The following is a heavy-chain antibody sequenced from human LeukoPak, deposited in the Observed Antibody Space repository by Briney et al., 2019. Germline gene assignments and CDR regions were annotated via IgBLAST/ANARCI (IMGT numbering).Heavy chain of an antibody. Sequence: PSETLSLTCAVYGESFSGYDWSWIRQPPGKGLEWIGEINQSGSTNYNPSLKSRVTISVDTSKNQFSLKLSSVTAADTAVYYCARGVTIFGVVSSWGQGTLVTVSS. CDR1: GESFSGYD. J-gene: IGHJ4*02. D-gene: IGHD3-3*01. V-gene: IGHV4-34*01. CDR2: INQSGST. CDR3: ARGVTIFGVVSS.